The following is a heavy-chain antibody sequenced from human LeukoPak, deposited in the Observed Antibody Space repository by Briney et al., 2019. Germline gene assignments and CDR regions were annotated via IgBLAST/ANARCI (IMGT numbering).Heavy chain of an antibody. D-gene: IGHD3-3*01. J-gene: IGHJ4*02. V-gene: IGHV1-3*01. CDR1: GYTLTSYS. Sequence: ASVKVSCKASGYTLTSYSLHWVRQAPGQRLEWMGWINPGNGKTKYPQTFQGRVTISRDTSASTAYMELRSLRSEDTAVYYCTLFDYDSWSAYLHWGQGALVTVSS. CDR3: TLFDYDSWSAYLH. CDR2: INPGNGKT.